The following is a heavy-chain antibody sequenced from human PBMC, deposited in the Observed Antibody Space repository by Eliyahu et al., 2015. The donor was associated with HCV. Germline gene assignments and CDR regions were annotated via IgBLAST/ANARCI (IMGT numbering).Heavy chain of an antibody. J-gene: IGHJ6*02. CDR1: GFTVXSNY. CDR2: IYSGGST. V-gene: IGHV3-53*01. Sequence: EVRLVESGGGLIQPGGSLRLSXAASGFTVXSNYMXWVRQAPGKGLEWVSVIYSGGSTDYADSVKGRFTISRDNSKNTLYLQMNSLRAEDTAVYYCARERGVLWFGELLKHHAPYGMDVWGQGTTVTVSS. CDR3: ARERGVLWFGELLKHHAPYGMDV. D-gene: IGHD3-10*01.